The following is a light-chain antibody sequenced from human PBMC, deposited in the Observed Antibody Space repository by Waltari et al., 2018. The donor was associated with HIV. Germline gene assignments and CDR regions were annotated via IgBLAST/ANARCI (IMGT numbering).Light chain of an antibody. CDR2: NTK. Sequence: QTVVTQEPSLSVSPGETVTITCALSSCSVSSYSCPRWYRQTPGQPPRALICNTKIRSSGVPVRFSGSVLGSKAALTSTGAETEDESDYDCMLFLGEGVSVFGGGTKLTVL. CDR1: SCSVSSYSC. CDR3: MLFLGEGVSV. J-gene: IGLJ3*02. V-gene: IGLV8-61*01.